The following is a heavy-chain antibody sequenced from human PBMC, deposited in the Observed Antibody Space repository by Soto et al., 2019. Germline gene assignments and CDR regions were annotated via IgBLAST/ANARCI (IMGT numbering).Heavy chain of an antibody. J-gene: IGHJ6*02. CDR2: ISGSGGST. CDR3: ARDPRRYSCGYWGYYYYGMDV. Sequence: EVQLLESGGGLVQPGGSLRLSCAASGFTFSSYAMSWVRQAPGKGLEWVSAISGSGGSTYYADSVKGRFTISRDNSKNTLYLQMNSLRAEDTAVYYCARDPRRYSCGYWGYYYYGMDVWGQGTTVTVSS. V-gene: IGHV3-23*01. D-gene: IGHD5-18*01. CDR1: GFTFSSYA.